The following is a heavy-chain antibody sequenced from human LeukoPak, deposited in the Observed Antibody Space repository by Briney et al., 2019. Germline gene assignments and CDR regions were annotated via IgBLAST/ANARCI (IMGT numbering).Heavy chain of an antibody. J-gene: IGHJ4*02. Sequence: PGGSLRLSCAASGFTFSSYTMSWVRQAPGKGLEWVAFIRYDGSNKYYADSVKGRFTISRDNSKNTLYLQMNSLRAEDTAVYYCAKDRTYYYDSSGYPNRGFDYWGQGTLVTVSS. V-gene: IGHV3-30*02. D-gene: IGHD3-22*01. CDR2: IRYDGSNK. CDR3: AKDRTYYYDSSGYPNRGFDY. CDR1: GFTFSSYT.